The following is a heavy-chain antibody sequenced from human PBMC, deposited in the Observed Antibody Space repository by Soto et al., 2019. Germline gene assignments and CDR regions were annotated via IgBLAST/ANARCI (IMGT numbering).Heavy chain of an antibody. V-gene: IGHV1-18*01. D-gene: IGHD3-10*01. CDR1: GYTFTNSG. CDR2: ISAYNGNT. J-gene: IGHJ4*02. Sequence: QVQLVQSGAEVKKPGASGKVSCKASGYTFTNSGISWVRQAPGQGLEGMGWISAYNGNTNNAQKFQGRVTMTTATSTSTAYMEVRSLRFHATAVYYCARAGTPIDYWGQGTLVTVSS. CDR3: ARAGTPIDY.